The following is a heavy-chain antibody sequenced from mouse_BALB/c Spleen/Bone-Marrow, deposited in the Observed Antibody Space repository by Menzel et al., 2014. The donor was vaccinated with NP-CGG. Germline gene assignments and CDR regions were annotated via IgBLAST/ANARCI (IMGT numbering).Heavy chain of an antibody. J-gene: IGHJ3*01. CDR1: GFAFSSYD. D-gene: IGHD1-1*01. CDR2: ISSGGGST. CDR3: ARHRQLTTAN. Sequence: EVMLVESGGGLVKPGGSLKLSCAASGFAFSSYDRSWVRQTPEKRLEWVAYISSGGGSTYYPDTVKGRFTISRDNAKNTLYLQMSSLKSEDTAMYYCARHRQLTTANWGQGTLVTVSA. V-gene: IGHV5-12-1*01.